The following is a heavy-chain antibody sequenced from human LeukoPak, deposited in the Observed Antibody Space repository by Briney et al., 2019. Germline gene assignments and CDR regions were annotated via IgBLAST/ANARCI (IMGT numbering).Heavy chain of an antibody. CDR1: GGSISSYY. CDR3: ARQLSPHTRFDH. J-gene: IGHJ4*02. V-gene: IGHV4-59*01. CDR2: IYYSGST. D-gene: IGHD5-18*01. Sequence: SETLSLTCTVSGGSISSYYWSWIRQPPGKGLEWIGYIYYSGSTNYNPSLKSRVTISVDASKNQFSLKLSSVTAADTAVYYCARQLSPHTRFDHWGQGTLVTVSS.